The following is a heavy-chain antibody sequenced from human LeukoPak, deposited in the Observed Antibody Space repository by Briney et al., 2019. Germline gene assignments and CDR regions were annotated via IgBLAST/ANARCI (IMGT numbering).Heavy chain of an antibody. V-gene: IGHV4-59*01. CDR2: IYYSGST. D-gene: IGHD3-10*01. CDR3: ARQLWLGVSEGSWFDP. CDR1: SGSISSYY. J-gene: IGHJ5*02. Sequence: SETLSLTCTVSSGSISSYYWSWIRQPPGKGLEWIGYIYYSGSTNYNPSLKSRVTISVDTSKNQFSLKLSSVTAADTAVYYCARQLWLGVSEGSWFDPWGQGTLVTVSS.